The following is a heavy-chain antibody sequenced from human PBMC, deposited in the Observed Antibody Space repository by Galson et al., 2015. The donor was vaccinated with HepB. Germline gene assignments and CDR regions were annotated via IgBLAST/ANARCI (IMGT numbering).Heavy chain of an antibody. CDR3: VKDWQKDTAMVVIGYYYFDY. CDR2: ISSNGGST. Sequence: SLRLSCAASGFTFSSYAMHWVRQAPGKGLEYVSAISSNGGSTYYADSVKGRFTISRDNSKNTLYLQMSSLRAEDTAVYYCVKDWQKDTAMVVIGYYYFDYWGQGTLVTVSS. V-gene: IGHV3-64D*06. CDR1: GFTFSSYA. J-gene: IGHJ4*02. D-gene: IGHD5-18*01.